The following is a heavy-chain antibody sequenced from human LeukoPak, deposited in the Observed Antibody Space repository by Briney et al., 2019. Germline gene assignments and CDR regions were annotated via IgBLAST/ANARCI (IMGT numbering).Heavy chain of an antibody. J-gene: IGHJ4*02. CDR3: TRGGPYGSGSYYFDY. CDR1: GFTFSSYG. CDR2: IRSKAYGGTT. V-gene: IGHV3-49*04. Sequence: PGGSLRLSCAASGFTFSSYGMHWVRQAPGKGLEWVGFIRSKAYGGTTEYAASVKGRFTISRDDSKSIAYLQMNSLKTEDTAVYYCTRGGPYGSGSYYFDYWGQGTLVTVSS. D-gene: IGHD6-19*01.